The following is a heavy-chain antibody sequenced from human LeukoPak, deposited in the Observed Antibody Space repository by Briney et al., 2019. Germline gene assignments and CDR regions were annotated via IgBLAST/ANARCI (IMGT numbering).Heavy chain of an antibody. Sequence: ASVKVSCKASGCTFTGYYMHWVRQAPGQGLEWMGWINPNSGGTNYAQKFQGRVTMTRDTSISTAYMELSRLRSDDTAVYYCARGVATYYYDSSGTLWDYWGQGTLVTVSS. CDR2: INPNSGGT. V-gene: IGHV1-2*02. CDR1: GCTFTGYY. J-gene: IGHJ4*02. D-gene: IGHD3-22*01. CDR3: ARGVATYYYDSSGTLWDY.